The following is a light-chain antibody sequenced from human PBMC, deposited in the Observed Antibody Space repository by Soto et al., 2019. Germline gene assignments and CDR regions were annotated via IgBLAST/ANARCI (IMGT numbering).Light chain of an antibody. Sequence: QSVLTQPPSVSAAPGQRVTISCTGSSSNIGAGHDVHWYRQLPGTAPKLLIYGNINRPSGVPDRFSGSQSGTSTSLAITGLQAEDEADYYCAAWDDSLNGVVFGGGTKLTVL. V-gene: IGLV1-40*01. CDR1: SSNIGAGHD. J-gene: IGLJ2*01. CDR3: AAWDDSLNGVV. CDR2: GNI.